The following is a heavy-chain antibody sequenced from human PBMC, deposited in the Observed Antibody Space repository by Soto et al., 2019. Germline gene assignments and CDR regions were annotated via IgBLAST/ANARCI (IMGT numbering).Heavy chain of an antibody. CDR2: ISSSSSTI. J-gene: IGHJ4*02. CDR3: ARDLNYGLFDY. V-gene: IGHV3-48*01. D-gene: IGHD4-17*01. CDR1: GFTFCSYS. Sequence: EVQLVESGGGLVQPGGSLRRSCAASGFTFCSYSMNWVRQAPGKGLEWVSYISSSSSTIYYADSVKGRFTISRDNAKNSLYLQMNSLRAEDTAVYYGARDLNYGLFDYWGQGTLVTVSS.